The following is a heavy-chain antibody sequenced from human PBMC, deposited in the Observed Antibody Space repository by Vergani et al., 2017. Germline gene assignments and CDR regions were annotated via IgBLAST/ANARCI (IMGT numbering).Heavy chain of an antibody. Sequence: EVQLLESGGGLVQPGGSLRLSCEASGFSFPGYAMSWVRQAPGKGLEWVSSVSGSSATPYYADSVKGRFIISRDNSKNTLHLQMNSLRADDTAVYYCARGGNSWGPFHPWGQGTLVTVSS. V-gene: IGHV3-23*01. CDR2: VSGSSATP. D-gene: IGHD4-23*01. J-gene: IGHJ5*02. CDR1: GFSFPGYA. CDR3: ARGGNSWGPFHP.